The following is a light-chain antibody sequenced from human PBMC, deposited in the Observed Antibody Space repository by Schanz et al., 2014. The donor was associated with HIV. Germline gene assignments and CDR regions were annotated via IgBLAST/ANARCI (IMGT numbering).Light chain of an antibody. CDR3: QQYNNWPYT. V-gene: IGKV3-15*01. CDR1: QSVSSN. CDR2: GAS. J-gene: IGKJ2*01. Sequence: IMLTQSPGTLSLSPGEGATLSCRASQSVSSNLAWYQQKPGQAPRLLIYGASTRATGIPARFSGSGSGTEFTLTISSLQSEDFAVYYCQQYNNWPYTFGQGTKLEIK.